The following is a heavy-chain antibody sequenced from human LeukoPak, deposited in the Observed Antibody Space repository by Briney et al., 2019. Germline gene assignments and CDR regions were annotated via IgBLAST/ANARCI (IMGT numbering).Heavy chain of an antibody. CDR3: ARATPYCSGGSCSDY. CDR1: GLTVKDNF. V-gene: IGHV3-66*01. D-gene: IGHD2-15*01. CDR2: IYSGGST. J-gene: IGHJ4*02. Sequence: GGSLRLSCAASGLTVKDNFMSWVRQAPGKGLEWVSVIYSGGSTYYADSVKGRFTISRDNSKNTLYLQMNSLRAEDTAVYYCARATPYCSGGSCSDYWGQGTLVTVSS.